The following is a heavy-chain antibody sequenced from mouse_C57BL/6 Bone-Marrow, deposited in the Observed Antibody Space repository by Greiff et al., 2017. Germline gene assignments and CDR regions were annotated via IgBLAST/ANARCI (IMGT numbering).Heavy chain of an antibody. Sequence: QVQLQQPGAELVRPGSSVKLSCKASGYTFTSYWMHWVKQRPIQGLEWIGNIDPSDSETHYNQKFKDKATLTVDKSSSTAYMQLSSLTSEDSAVYYGARNGYYDWYFDVWGTGTTVTVAS. CDR2: IDPSDSET. J-gene: IGHJ1*03. CDR3: ARNGYYDWYFDV. CDR1: GYTFTSYW. D-gene: IGHD2-3*01. V-gene: IGHV1-52*01.